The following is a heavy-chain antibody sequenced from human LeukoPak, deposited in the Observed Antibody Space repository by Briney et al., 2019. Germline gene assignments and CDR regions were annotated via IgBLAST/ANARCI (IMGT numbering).Heavy chain of an antibody. CDR2: IYYSGST. Sequence: PSETLSLTCTVSGGSISSYYWSWIRQPPGKGLEWIGYIYYSGSTNYNPSLKSRVTISVDTTKNQLSLNLTSVTAADTAVYFCARAPRAYCSATGSCFQDYWGQGTLLTVSS. CDR1: GGSISSYY. V-gene: IGHV4-59*12. J-gene: IGHJ4*02. CDR3: ARAPRAYCSATGSCFQDY. D-gene: IGHD2-15*01.